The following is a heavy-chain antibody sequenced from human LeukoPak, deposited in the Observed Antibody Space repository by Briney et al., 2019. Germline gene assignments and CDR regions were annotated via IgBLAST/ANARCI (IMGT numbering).Heavy chain of an antibody. CDR1: GFTFSSYG. V-gene: IGHV3-48*01. CDR3: ARDLWFGELLDQPDY. D-gene: IGHD3-10*01. J-gene: IGHJ4*02. CDR2: ISSSSSTI. Sequence: GGSLRLSCAASGFTFSSYGMPWVRQAPGKGLEWVSYISSSSSTIYYADSVKGRFTISRDNAKNSLYLQMNSLRAEDTAVYYCARDLWFGELLDQPDYWGQGTLVTVSS.